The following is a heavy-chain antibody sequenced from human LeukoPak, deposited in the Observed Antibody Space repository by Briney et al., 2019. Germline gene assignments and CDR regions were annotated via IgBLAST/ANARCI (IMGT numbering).Heavy chain of an antibody. CDR1: GFTFSSYE. J-gene: IGHJ4*02. D-gene: IGHD6-19*01. CDR3: ARVIVVAGTYFDY. CDR2: ISSSGRTI. Sequence: RLSCAASGFTFSSYEMSWVRQAPGKGLEWVAYISSSGRTIYYADSVKGRFTISRDNAKNSLYLQMNSLRAEDTAVYYCARVIVVAGTYFDYWGQGTLVTVSS. V-gene: IGHV3-48*03.